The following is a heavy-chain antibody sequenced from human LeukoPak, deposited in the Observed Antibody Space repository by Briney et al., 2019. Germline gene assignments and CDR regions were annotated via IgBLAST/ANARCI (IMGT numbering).Heavy chain of an antibody. V-gene: IGHV3-74*01. CDR3: AGGSLAYFDY. CDR2: INSDGSST. CDR1: GCTFSSYW. J-gene: IGHJ4*02. D-gene: IGHD6-6*01. Sequence: GGSLRLSCAASGCTFSSYWMHWVRQAPGKGMVWVSRINSDGSSTSYADSVKGRFTISRDNAKNTLYVQMNSLRAEDTAVYYCAGGSLAYFDYWGQGTLVTVSS.